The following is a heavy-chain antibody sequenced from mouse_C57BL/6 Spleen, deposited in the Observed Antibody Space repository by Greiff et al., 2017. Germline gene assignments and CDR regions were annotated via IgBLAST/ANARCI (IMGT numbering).Heavy chain of an antibody. CDR3: ARPLGPGWFAY. CDR1: GFTFSDSW. D-gene: IGHD4-1*01. V-gene: IGHV6-6*01. CDR2: IRNKANNHAT. Sequence: EVMLVESGGGLVQPGGSMKLSCAASGFTFSDSWMDWVRQSPEKGLEWVAEIRNKANNHATYYAESVKGRFTISRDESKSSVYLQMNSLRAEDTGIYYCARPLGPGWFAYWGQGTLVTVSA. J-gene: IGHJ3*01.